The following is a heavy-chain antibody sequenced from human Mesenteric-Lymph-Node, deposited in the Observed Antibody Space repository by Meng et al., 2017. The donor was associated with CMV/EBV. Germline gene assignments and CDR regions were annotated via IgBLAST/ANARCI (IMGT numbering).Heavy chain of an antibody. Sequence: SVKVSCKASGYSFRTYGITWVRQVTGQGLEWMGGSIPIFGTAKYSQKFQGRLTITTDDSATTGYMELRSLTSDDTAVYYCAREVGAQNWYDEKWFDPWGQGTLVTVSS. CDR1: GYSFRTYG. CDR2: SIPIFGTA. CDR3: AREVGAQNWYDEKWFDP. J-gene: IGHJ5*02. D-gene: IGHD1-26*01. V-gene: IGHV1-69*05.